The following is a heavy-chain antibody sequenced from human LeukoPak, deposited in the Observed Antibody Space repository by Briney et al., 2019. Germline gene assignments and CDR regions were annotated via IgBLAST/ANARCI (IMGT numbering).Heavy chain of an antibody. J-gene: IGHJ4*02. Sequence: GGSLRLSCTASGFTFGDYAMSWIRQAPGKGLEWVGFIRSKAYGETADYAASVKGRFTISRDDSKAIAYLQMNSLKTEDTAVYHCTRDRGAYNLYVYWGQGTLVTVSS. D-gene: IGHD1-1*01. CDR1: GFTFGDYA. CDR2: IRSKAYGETA. CDR3: TRDRGAYNLYVY. V-gene: IGHV3-49*03.